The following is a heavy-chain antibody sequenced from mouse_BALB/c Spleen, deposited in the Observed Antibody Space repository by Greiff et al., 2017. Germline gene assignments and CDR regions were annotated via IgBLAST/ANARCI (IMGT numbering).Heavy chain of an antibody. D-gene: IGHD1-2*01. Sequence: VQLQESGAELVRPGASVTLSCKASGYTFTDYEMHWVKQTPVHGLEWIGAIDPETGGTAYNQKFKGKATLTADKSSSTAYMELRSLTSEDSAVYYCTRRLPFDYWGQGTTLTVSS. CDR1: GYTFTDYE. V-gene: IGHV1-15*01. J-gene: IGHJ2*01. CDR2: IDPETGGT. CDR3: TRRLPFDY.